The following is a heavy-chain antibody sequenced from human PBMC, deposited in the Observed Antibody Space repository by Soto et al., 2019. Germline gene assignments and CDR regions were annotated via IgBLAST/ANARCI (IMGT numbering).Heavy chain of an antibody. Sequence: GASVKVSCKASGYTFTSYGISWVRQAPGQGLEWMGWISAYNGNTNYAQKLQGRVTMTTDTSTSTAYMELRSLRSDDTAVYYCAREAHGRRWLQPGTWYFDLWGRGTLVTVSS. V-gene: IGHV1-18*01. D-gene: IGHD5-12*01. J-gene: IGHJ2*01. CDR2: ISAYNGNT. CDR1: GYTFTSYG. CDR3: AREAHGRRWLQPGTWYFDL.